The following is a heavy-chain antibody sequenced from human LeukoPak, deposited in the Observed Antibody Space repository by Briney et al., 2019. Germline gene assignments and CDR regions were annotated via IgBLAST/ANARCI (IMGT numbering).Heavy chain of an antibody. CDR1: GGSFINHS. Sequence: KPSETLSLTCNVSGGSFINHSWNWIRQSPGKGLEWMGYIFFSGTTYYNPSFQSLVTLSVDTSKSHFSLKLRSVTAADTAVSYCARRAGAYSHPSDYWGQGTLVTVSS. J-gene: IGHJ4*02. V-gene: IGHV4-59*11. CDR2: IFFSGTT. D-gene: IGHD4/OR15-4a*01. CDR3: ARRAGAYSHPSDY.